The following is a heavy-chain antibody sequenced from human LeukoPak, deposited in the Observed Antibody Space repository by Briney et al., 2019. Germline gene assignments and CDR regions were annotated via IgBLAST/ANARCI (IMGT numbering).Heavy chain of an antibody. Sequence: PSETLSLTCTVSGGSISSSSYYWGWIRQPPGKGLEWIGSIYYSGSTYYNPSLKSRVTISVDTSKNQFSLKLSSVTAADTAVYYCARAGYSSGWYYFDYWGQGTLVTVPS. J-gene: IGHJ4*02. CDR3: ARAGYSSGWYYFDY. D-gene: IGHD6-19*01. CDR1: GGSISSSSYY. V-gene: IGHV4-39*01. CDR2: IYYSGST.